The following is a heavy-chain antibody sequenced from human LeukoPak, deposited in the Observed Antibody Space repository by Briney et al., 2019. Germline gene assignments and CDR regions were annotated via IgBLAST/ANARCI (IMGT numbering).Heavy chain of an antibody. CDR3: ARLHSSSWSDY. CDR1: GFAFTSYA. J-gene: IGHJ4*02. D-gene: IGHD6-13*01. Sequence: GGSLRLSCAASGFAFTSYAMNWFRQAPGEGLEWVSGISGSGAGTYFADSVKGRFTISRDNSKNTLYLQMNSLRAEDTAIYYRARLHSSSWSDYWGQGTLVTVSS. V-gene: IGHV3-23*01. CDR2: ISGSGAGT.